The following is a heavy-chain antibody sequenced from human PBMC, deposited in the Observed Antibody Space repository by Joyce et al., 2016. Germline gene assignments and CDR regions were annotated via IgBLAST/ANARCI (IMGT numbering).Heavy chain of an antibody. D-gene: IGHD3-3*01. J-gene: IGHJ4*02. CDR2: ISGRCGST. Sequence: EVQLLESGGGLVQPGGSLRLSCAASGFTFSSYAMSWVRQAPCKGLDGVSTISGRCGSTYYAYAVKGRFTIARDNSENSLYLHMNSLRAEDTAVYYCATWAPTNYDFWSGYSYYFDNWGQGTLVTVSS. CDR1: GFTFSSYA. V-gene: IGHV3-23*01. CDR3: ATWAPTNYDFWSGYSYYFDN.